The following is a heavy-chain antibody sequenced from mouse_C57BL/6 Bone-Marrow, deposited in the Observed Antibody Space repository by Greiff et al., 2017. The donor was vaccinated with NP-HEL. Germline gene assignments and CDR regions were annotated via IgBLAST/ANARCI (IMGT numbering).Heavy chain of an antibody. CDR1: GFNIKDDY. V-gene: IGHV14-4*01. J-gene: IGHJ4*01. D-gene: IGHD2-5*01. CDR3: SSHSNPPMAY. CDR2: IDPENGDT. Sequence: EVQLQQSGAELVRPGASVKLSCTASGFNIKDDYMHWVKQRPEQGLEWIGWIDPENGDTEYASKFQGKVTITADTSSNTTYLQLSNLTSEDTAVYYCSSHSNPPMAYWGQGTSVTVSS.